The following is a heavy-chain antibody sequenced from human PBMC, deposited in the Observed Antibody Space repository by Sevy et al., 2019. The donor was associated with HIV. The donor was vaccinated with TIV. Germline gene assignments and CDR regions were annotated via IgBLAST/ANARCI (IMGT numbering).Heavy chain of an antibody. CDR1: GFTFSSYA. CDR2: ISGSGGST. J-gene: IGHJ4*02. CDR3: ANDLVYSSSSLFYYFDY. Sequence: GGSLRLSCAASGFTFSSYAMSWVRQAPGKGLEWVSAISGSGGSTYYADSVKGRFTISRDNSKNTLYLQMNSLRAEDTAVYYCANDLVYSSSSLFYYFDYWGQGTLVTVSS. D-gene: IGHD6-6*01. V-gene: IGHV3-23*01.